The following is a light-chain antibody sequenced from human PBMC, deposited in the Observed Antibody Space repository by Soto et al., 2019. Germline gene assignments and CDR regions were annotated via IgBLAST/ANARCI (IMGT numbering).Light chain of an antibody. CDR2: AAS. V-gene: IGKV1-9*01. CDR3: QQYNSYPWT. Sequence: IQLTQSPSSLSASVGDRVTITCRASQGISSYLAWYQQKPGKAPKLLIYAASTLQSGVPSRFSGSGSGTEFTLTISSLQPDDFATYYCQQYNSYPWTFGQGTKVDIK. J-gene: IGKJ1*01. CDR1: QGISSY.